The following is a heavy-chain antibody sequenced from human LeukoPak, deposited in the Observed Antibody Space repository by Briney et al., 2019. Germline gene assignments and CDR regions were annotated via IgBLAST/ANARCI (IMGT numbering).Heavy chain of an antibody. CDR1: GFTFSSYW. J-gene: IGHJ5*02. D-gene: IGHD3-3*01. V-gene: IGHV3-7*01. CDR2: IKQDGSEK. Sequence: GGPLRLSCAASGFTFSSYWMSWVRQAPGKGLEWVANIKQDGSEKYYVDSVKGRFTISRDNAKNSLYLQMNSLRAEDTAVYYCARVFSDFWSGYSYGWWFDPWGQGTLVTVSS. CDR3: ARVFSDFWSGYSYGWWFDP.